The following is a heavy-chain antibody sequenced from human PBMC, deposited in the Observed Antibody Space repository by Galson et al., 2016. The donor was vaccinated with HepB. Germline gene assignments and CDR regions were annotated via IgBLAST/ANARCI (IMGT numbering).Heavy chain of an antibody. CDR2: IYYSGST. CDR3: ARIAVRTSHYHGSGASDI. J-gene: IGHJ3*02. CDR1: GGSISSYY. Sequence: SETLSLTCTVSGGSISSYYWSRIRQPPGKGLEWIGYIYYSGSTNYNPSLKSRVTISVDTSKNQFSLKLISVTTADTAVYSCARIAVRTSHYHGSGASDIWGQGTMVTVSS. D-gene: IGHD3-22*01. V-gene: IGHV4-59*01.